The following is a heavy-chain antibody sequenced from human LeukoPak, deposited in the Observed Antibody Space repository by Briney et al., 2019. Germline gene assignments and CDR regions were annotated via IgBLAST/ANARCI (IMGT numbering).Heavy chain of an antibody. CDR3: ARVSPNTVTTPQYFDY. Sequence: GVLRLSCAASGFTFSSYWMSWVRQAPGKGLEWVANIKQDGSEKYYVDSVKGRFTISRDNAKNSLYLQMNSLRAEDTAVYYCARVSPNTVTTPQYFDYWGQGTLVTVSS. J-gene: IGHJ4*02. CDR2: IKQDGSEK. D-gene: IGHD4-17*01. V-gene: IGHV3-7*01. CDR1: GFTFSSYW.